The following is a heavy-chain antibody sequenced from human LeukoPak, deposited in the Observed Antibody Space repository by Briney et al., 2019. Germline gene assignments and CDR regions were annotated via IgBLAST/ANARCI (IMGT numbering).Heavy chain of an antibody. CDR2: ISFDGTNK. CDR3: ARETHDALDL. Sequence: GTSLRLSCTASGFTISVDAMHWVRQAPGKGLQWVADISFDGTNKNYADSVKGRFTISRDNSKNTLFLQMNSLTTDDTALSYCARETHDALDLWGPGTLVTVSS. J-gene: IGHJ3*01. CDR1: GFTISVDA. V-gene: IGHV3-30*04.